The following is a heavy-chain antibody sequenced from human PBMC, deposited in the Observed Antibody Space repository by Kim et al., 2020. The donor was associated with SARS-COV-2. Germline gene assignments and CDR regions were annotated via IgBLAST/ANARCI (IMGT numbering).Heavy chain of an antibody. CDR1: GFTFSSYA. V-gene: IGHV3-23*01. CDR3: AKGAQIVLMVYAIS. CDR2: ISGSGGST. Sequence: GGSLRLSCADSGFTFSSYAMSWVRQAPGKGLEWVSDISGSGGSTYYADSVKGRFTISRDNSKNTLYLQMNSLRAEDTAVYYCAKGAQIVLMVYAISWGQGTLVTVSS. D-gene: IGHD2-8*01. J-gene: IGHJ5*02.